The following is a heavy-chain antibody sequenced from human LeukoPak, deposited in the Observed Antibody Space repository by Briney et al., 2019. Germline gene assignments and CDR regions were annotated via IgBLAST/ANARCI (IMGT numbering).Heavy chain of an antibody. CDR2: ISAYNGNT. Sequence: ASVKVSCKASGYTFTSYGISWVRQAPGQGLEWMGWISAYNGNTNFAQKLQGRVTMTTDTSTSTAYMELRSLRSDDTAVYYCARYLWFGELLYFDYWGQGTLVTVSS. CDR3: ARYLWFGELLYFDY. V-gene: IGHV1-18*01. J-gene: IGHJ4*02. CDR1: GYTFTSYG. D-gene: IGHD3-10*01.